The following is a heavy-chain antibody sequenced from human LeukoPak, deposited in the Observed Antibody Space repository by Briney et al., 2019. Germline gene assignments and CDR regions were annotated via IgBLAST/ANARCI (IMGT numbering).Heavy chain of an antibody. V-gene: IGHV3-11*01. CDR1: GFTFSDYY. CDR3: ARDGVTIFGVVDNWFDP. D-gene: IGHD3-3*01. CDR2: ISSSGSTI. J-gene: IGHJ5*02. Sequence: GGSLRLSCAASGFTFSDYYMSWIRQAPGKGPEGVSYISSSGSTIYYADSVKGRFTISRDNAKNSLYLQMNSLRAEDTAVYYCARDGVTIFGVVDNWFDPWGQGTLVTVSS.